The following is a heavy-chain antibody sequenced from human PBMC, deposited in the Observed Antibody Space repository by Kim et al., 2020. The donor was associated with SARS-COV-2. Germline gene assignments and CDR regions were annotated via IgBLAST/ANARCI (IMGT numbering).Heavy chain of an antibody. J-gene: IGHJ4*02. D-gene: IGHD2-15*01. Sequence: ADSVKGRFTISRDNAKNSLYLQMNSLRAEDTAVYYCARDPPGPRIPGGDYWGQGTLVTVSS. V-gene: IGHV3-21*01. CDR3: ARDPPGPRIPGGDY.